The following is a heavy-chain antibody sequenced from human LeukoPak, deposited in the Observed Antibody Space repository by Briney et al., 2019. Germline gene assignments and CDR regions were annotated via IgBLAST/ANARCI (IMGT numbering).Heavy chain of an antibody. V-gene: IGHV4-59*01. CDR2: IYYSGST. CDR3: ARDPGYCCGGSCPFDY. D-gene: IGHD2-15*01. CDR1: GGSISSYY. J-gene: IGHJ4*02. Sequence: SETLSLTCTVSGGSISSYYWSWIRQPPGKGLEWIGYIYYSGSTNYNPSLKSRVTISVDTSKNQFSLKLSSVTAADTAVYYCARDPGYCCGGSCPFDYWGQGTLVTVSS.